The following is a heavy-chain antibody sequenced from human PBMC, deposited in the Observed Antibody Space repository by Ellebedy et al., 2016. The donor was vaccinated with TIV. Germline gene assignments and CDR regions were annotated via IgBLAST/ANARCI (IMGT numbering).Heavy chain of an antibody. J-gene: IGHJ4*02. CDR1: GGSLSGYF. Sequence: SETLSLTXAVYGGSLSGYFWSWIRQTPGKGLEWIGEINRSGSTNYSPSLKSRVTISVDTSKNHFSLKLSSVTAADTAVYYCARFGSYWGQGTLVTVSS. CDR2: INRSGST. CDR3: ARFGSY. V-gene: IGHV4-34*01. D-gene: IGHD3-10*01.